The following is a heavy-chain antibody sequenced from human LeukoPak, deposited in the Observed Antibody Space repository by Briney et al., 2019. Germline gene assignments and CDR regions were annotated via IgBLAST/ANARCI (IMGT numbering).Heavy chain of an antibody. CDR1: GGSITFGSYY. J-gene: IGHJ4*02. V-gene: IGHV4-61*02. D-gene: IGHD3-16*02. Sequence: SETLSLTCTVSGGSITFGSYYWTWIRQPAGKGLDWIGRIYTSGRTFYNPSLKSRVTISMDTSMKQFYLRLNSVTAADTAVYYCAGARVIPASFDDWGQGALVTVSP. CDR2: IYTSGRT. CDR3: AGARVIPASFDD.